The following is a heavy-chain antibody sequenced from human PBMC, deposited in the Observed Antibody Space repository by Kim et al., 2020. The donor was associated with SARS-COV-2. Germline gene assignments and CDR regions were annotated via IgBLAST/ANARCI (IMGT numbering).Heavy chain of an antibody. Sequence: SETLSLTCSVSGASIKNSDSYWGWIRQSPRKGLEWIGSFSYSGTTYYNPSLKSRVTISVDTSNNHLSLTMRSATAADTALYYCARQAPRLLWFGALGDF. CDR1: GASIKNSDSY. J-gene: IGHJ4*01. V-gene: IGHV4-39*01. D-gene: IGHD3-10*01. CDR2: FSYSGTT. CDR3: ARQAPRLLWFGALGDF.